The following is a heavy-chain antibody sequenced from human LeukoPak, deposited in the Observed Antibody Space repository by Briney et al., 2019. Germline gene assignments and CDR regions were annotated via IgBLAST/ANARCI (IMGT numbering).Heavy chain of an antibody. CDR3: AKLGVGSTDYFDY. CDR1: GFTFSSYG. Sequence: GGSLRLSCAASGFTFSSYGMHWDRQAPGRGLEWVAVIWYDGSNKYYADSVKGRFTISRDNSKNTLYLQMNSLRAEDTAVYYCAKLGVGSTDYFDYWGQGTLVTVSS. CDR2: IWYDGSNK. D-gene: IGHD1-26*01. V-gene: IGHV3-33*06. J-gene: IGHJ4*02.